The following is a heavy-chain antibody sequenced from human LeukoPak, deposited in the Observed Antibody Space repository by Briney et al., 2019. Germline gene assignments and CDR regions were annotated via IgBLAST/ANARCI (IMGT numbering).Heavy chain of an antibody. CDR1: GGSIRSSGYY. D-gene: IGHD3-22*01. V-gene: IGHV4-31*03. CDR3: ARANYYDSTGYLPVVYPSDY. CDR2: IYHSGST. J-gene: IGHJ4*02. Sequence: PSQTLSLTCTVSGGSIRSSGYYWSWIRQDPAKGLEWIGYIYHSGSTYCNPSLKSRVTISLDTSKNQFSLKLRSVTAADTAVYYCARANYYDSTGYLPVVYPSDYWGQGTLVTVSS.